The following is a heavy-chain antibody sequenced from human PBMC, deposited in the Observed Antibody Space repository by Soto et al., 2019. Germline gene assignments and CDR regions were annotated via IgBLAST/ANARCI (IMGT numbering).Heavy chain of an antibody. Sequence: EVQLWESGGGFVQPGGSMRLSCAATGFSFAGYALTWVRQAPGKGLEWISAISGGGGSTYYADSVRGWFSIARDFSPNRVYMQFLRLTAGKPAPYYCAKTQTFNGYYSGADDWGQGTLVTVAA. D-gene: IGHD3-3*01. CDR2: ISGGGGST. CDR3: AKTQTFNGYYSGADD. CDR1: GFSFAGYA. J-gene: IGHJ4*02. V-gene: IGHV3-23*01.